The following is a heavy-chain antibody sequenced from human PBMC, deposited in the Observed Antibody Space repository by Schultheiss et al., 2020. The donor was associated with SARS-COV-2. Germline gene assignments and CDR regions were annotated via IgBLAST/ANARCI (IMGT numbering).Heavy chain of an antibody. CDR2: ISYDGSNK. D-gene: IGHD3-22*01. V-gene: IGHV3-30*01. Sequence: GGSLRLSCSASGFTFSSYAMSWVRQAPGKGLEWVAVISYDGSNKYYADSVKGRFTISRDNSKNTLYLQMNSLRAEDTAVYYCARWWYYNSSGHYYFDYGMDVWGQGTTVTVSS. CDR1: GFTFSSYA. CDR3: ARWWYYNSSGHYYFDYGMDV. J-gene: IGHJ6*02.